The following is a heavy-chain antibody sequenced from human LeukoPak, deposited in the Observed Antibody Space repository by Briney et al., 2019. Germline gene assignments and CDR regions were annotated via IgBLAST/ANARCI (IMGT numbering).Heavy chain of an antibody. CDR3: ARLVRGFGELFGAFDI. V-gene: IGHV3-21*01. J-gene: IGHJ3*02. Sequence: GGSLRLSWAASGFTFSIYSMGWVRQSPGEGLEWVSSITRRSSHIYHAYSGKGRFTIARDNPENSLYLRMDSLRAECTAVYYCARLVRGFGELFGAFDIWGQGTMVTVSS. CDR1: GFTFSIYS. D-gene: IGHD3-10*01. CDR2: ITRRSSHI.